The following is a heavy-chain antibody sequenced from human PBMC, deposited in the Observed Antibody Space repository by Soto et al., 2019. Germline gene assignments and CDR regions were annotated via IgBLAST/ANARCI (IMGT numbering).Heavy chain of an antibody. CDR2: ISGGGDRT. CDR3: ARKVLGSTSRPDWWYFDL. D-gene: IGHD2-2*01. Sequence: EVQLLESGEGLVQPGGSLRLSCEASGSTFINYAMNWVRQTPGKGLEWVSTISGGGDRTFAADTVKGRFTISRDNSKNTVNLQMNSLRADDTAVYYCARKVLGSTSRPDWWYFDLWGRGTLVTVSS. CDR1: GSTFINYA. V-gene: IGHV3-23*01. J-gene: IGHJ2*01.